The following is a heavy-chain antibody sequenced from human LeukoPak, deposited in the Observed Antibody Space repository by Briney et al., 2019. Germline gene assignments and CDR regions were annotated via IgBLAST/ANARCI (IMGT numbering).Heavy chain of an antibody. V-gene: IGHV3-23*01. CDR2: ISGSGSRT. D-gene: IGHD4-17*01. Sequence: GESLRLSCAASGFTFSSYAMSWVRQAPGKGLEWVSAISGSGSRTYYADSVKGRFTISRDNSKNTLSLQMNSLRAEDTAIYYCAKDPTTVTTMDFDYWGQGTLVTVSS. CDR1: GFTFSSYA. CDR3: AKDPTTVTTMDFDY. J-gene: IGHJ4*02.